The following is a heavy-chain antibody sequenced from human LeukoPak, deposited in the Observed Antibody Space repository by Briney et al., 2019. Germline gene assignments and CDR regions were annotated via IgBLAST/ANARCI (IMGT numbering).Heavy chain of an antibody. Sequence: SEPLSLPCTVSGGSISSYYWSCIRQPPGKGLEWIGYIYYSGSTNYNPSLKSRVTISVDTSKNQFSLKLSSVTAADTAVYYCARQSAAILNWFDPWGQGTLVTVSS. CDR2: IYYSGST. V-gene: IGHV4-59*08. CDR1: GGSISSYY. CDR3: ARQSAAILNWFDP. J-gene: IGHJ5*02. D-gene: IGHD2-21*02.